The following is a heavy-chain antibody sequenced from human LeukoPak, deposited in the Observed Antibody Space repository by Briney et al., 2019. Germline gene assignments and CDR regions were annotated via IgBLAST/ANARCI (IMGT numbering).Heavy chain of an antibody. V-gene: IGHV4-34*01. CDR2: INYSGST. CDR1: GGSFSGYY. CDR3: ARHGHCSSTSCYYRRRDAFDI. Sequence: SETLSLTCAVYGGSFSGYYWSWIRQPPGKGLEWIGEINYSGSTNYNPSLNSRVTISVDTSKNQFSLKLSSVAAADTAVYYCARHGHCSSTSCYYRRRDAFDIWGQGTMVTVSS. J-gene: IGHJ3*02. D-gene: IGHD2-2*01.